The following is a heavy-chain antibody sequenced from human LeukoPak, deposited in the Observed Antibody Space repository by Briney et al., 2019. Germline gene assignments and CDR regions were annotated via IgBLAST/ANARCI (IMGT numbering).Heavy chain of an antibody. CDR3: ARDYSSSWHNWFDP. CDR2: INPNSGGT. Sequence: ASVKVSCKASGYTFSGYYMHWVRQAPGQGLEWMGWINPNSGGTNYAQKFQGRVTMTRDTSISTAYMELSRLRSDDTAVYYCARDYSSSWHNWFDPWGQGTLVTVSS. CDR1: GYTFSGYY. D-gene: IGHD6-13*01. V-gene: IGHV1-2*02. J-gene: IGHJ5*02.